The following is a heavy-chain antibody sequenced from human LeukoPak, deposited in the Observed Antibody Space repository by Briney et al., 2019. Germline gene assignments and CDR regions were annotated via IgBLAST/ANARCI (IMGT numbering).Heavy chain of an antibody. CDR3: AGQGYCSGGSCYPGYYYMDV. CDR2: FIPIFGTA. D-gene: IGHD2-15*01. V-gene: IGHV1-69*13. CDR1: GGTFGSYA. Sequence: SVKVSCKASGGTFGSYAISWVRQAPGQELEWMGGFIPIFGTANYAQKFQGRVTLTADESTSTAYMELSSLRSEDTAVYYCAGQGYCSGGSCYPGYYYMDVWGKGTTVTISS. J-gene: IGHJ6*03.